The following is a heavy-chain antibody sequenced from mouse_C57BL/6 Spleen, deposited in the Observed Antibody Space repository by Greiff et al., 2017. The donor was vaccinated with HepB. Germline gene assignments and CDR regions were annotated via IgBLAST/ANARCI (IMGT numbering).Heavy chain of an antibody. Sequence: QVQLQQPGAELVRPGSSVKLSCKASGYTFTSYWMHWVKQRPIQGLEWIGNIDPSDSETHYNQKFKDKATLTVDKSSSTAYMQLSSLTSEDSAVYYCARTYYSNYGFDYWGQGTLVTVSA. CDR3: ARTYYSNYGFDY. CDR1: GYTFTSYW. J-gene: IGHJ3*01. CDR2: IDPSDSET. D-gene: IGHD2-5*01. V-gene: IGHV1-52*01.